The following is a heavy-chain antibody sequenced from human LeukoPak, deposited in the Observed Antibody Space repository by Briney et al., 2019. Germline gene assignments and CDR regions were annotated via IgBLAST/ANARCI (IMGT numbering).Heavy chain of an antibody. CDR3: AKVCRDGYNFGINRARGAAVDDI. CDR1: GFTFSSYA. CDR2: ISGSGGST. J-gene: IGHJ3*02. Sequence: GGSLRLSCAASGFTFSSYAMSWVRQAPGKGLEWVSAISGSGGSTYYADSVKGRFTISRDNSKNTLYLQMNSLRAEDTAVYYCAKVCRDGYNFGINRARGAAVDDIWGQGTMVTVSS. D-gene: IGHD5-24*01. V-gene: IGHV3-23*01.